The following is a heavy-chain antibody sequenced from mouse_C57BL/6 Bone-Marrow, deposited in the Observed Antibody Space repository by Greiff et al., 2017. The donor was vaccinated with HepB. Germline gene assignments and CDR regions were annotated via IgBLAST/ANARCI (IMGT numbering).Heavy chain of an antibody. CDR3: ARTPPVVADYFDY. Sequence: VQLQQSGAELVKPGASVKMSCKASGYTFTSYWITWVKQRPGQGLEWIGDIYPGSGSTNYNEKFKSKATLTVDTSSSTAYMQLSSLTSEDSAVYYCARTPPVVADYFDYWGQGTTLTVSS. CDR1: GYTFTSYW. CDR2: IYPGSGST. J-gene: IGHJ2*01. D-gene: IGHD1-1*01. V-gene: IGHV1-55*01.